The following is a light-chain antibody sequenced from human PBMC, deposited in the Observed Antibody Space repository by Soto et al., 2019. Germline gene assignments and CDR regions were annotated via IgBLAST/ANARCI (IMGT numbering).Light chain of an antibody. CDR3: QQYNFWPPLT. Sequence: EIVMTQSPATLSVSPGERATLSCRASQSVNSNLAWYRQKPGQAPRLLISDASTRATGVPASFSGSGSGTEFTLTISSLQSEDSRIYYCQQYNFWPPLTFGGGTKVEIK. CDR2: DAS. CDR1: QSVNSN. V-gene: IGKV3-15*01. J-gene: IGKJ4*01.